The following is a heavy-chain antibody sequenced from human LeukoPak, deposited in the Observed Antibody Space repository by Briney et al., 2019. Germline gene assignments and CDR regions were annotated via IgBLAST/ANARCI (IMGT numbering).Heavy chain of an antibody. CDR2: FDPEDGET. CDR1: GYTLTELS. D-gene: IGHD3-10*01. V-gene: IGHV1-24*01. CDR3: ARGLTGGAYGSGSYSHDY. J-gene: IGHJ4*02. Sequence: ASVKVSCKVSGYTLTELSMHWVRQAPGKGLEWMGGFDPEDGETIYAQKFQGRVTMTRDTSISTAYMELSSLRSEDTAVYYCARGLTGGAYGSGSYSHDYWGQGTLVTVSS.